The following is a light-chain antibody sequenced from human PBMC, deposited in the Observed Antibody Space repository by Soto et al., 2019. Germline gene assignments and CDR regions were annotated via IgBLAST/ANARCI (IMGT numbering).Light chain of an antibody. CDR1: SSDVGSFNL. Sequence: QSALTQPASVSGSPGQSITISCNGTSSDVGSFNLVSWYQQHPDKAPKLMIYEVNKRPSGVSNRFSGSKSGNTASLTISGLQAEDEADYYCCSYAGTSTLVFGGGTKLTVL. J-gene: IGLJ3*02. CDR2: EVN. V-gene: IGLV2-23*02. CDR3: CSYAGTSTLV.